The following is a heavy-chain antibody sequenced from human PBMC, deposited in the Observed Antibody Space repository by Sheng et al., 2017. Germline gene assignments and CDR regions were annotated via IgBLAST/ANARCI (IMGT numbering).Heavy chain of an antibody. CDR3: AKDPGSLVGDDYFDY. V-gene: IGHV3-9*01. CDR2: ISWNGGTI. Sequence: EVQLVESGGGLVQPGRSLRLSCAASGFTFDDYAMHWVRQAPGKGLEWVSSISWNGGTIGYADSVKSRFTISRDNAKNSLYLQMNSLRAEDTALYYCAKDPGSLVGDDYFDYWGQGTLVTVSS. CDR1: GFTFDDYA. D-gene: IGHD3-10*01. J-gene: IGHJ4*02.